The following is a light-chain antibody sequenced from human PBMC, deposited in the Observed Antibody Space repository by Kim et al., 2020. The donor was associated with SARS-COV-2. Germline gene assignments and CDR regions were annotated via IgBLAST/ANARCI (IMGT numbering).Light chain of an antibody. Sequence: GQRGNVSCSGSFSNIGSNSVNWYQQVPGTAPKVLIYNNNQRPSGVPYRFSAAKSGTSDSLAISGLQSEDEADYYCAAWDDTLSGWVFGGGTQLTVL. J-gene: IGLJ3*02. V-gene: IGLV1-44*01. CDR1: FSNIGSNS. CDR3: AAWDDTLSGWV. CDR2: NNN.